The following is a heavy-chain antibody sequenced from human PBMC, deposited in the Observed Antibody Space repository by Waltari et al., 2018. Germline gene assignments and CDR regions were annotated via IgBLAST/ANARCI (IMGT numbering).Heavy chain of an antibody. Sequence: QLQLQESGPGLVKPSETLSLTCTVSGGSISSRSYYWGWIRQPPGKGLEWIGSIYYSGSTYYNPSLKSRVTISIDTSKNQFSLKLSSVTAADTAVYYCASRVSGYFDYWGQGTLVTVSS. CDR1: GGSISSRSYY. V-gene: IGHV4-39*01. CDR2: IYYSGST. D-gene: IGHD3-22*01. J-gene: IGHJ4*02. CDR3: ASRVSGYFDY.